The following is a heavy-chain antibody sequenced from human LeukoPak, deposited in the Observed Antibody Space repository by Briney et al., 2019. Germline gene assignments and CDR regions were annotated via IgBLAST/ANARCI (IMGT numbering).Heavy chain of an antibody. D-gene: IGHD5-24*01. CDR1: GFTFSDYY. Sequence: PGGSLRLSCSASGFTFSDYYMCWIRQAPGKGLEWISCISSSGGTTYYAESVKGRFTISRDSDKKSVFLQMNTLSADDTAVYYCARMGRDVYNLCFDYWGQGTLVTVSS. CDR3: ARMGRDVYNLCFDY. V-gene: IGHV3-11*04. J-gene: IGHJ4*02. CDR2: ISSSGGTT.